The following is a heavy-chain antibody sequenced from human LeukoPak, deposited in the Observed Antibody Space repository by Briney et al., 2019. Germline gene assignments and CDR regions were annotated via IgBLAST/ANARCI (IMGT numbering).Heavy chain of an antibody. J-gene: IGHJ5*02. D-gene: IGHD2-15*01. CDR2: IKGSEE. CDR3: TRWARYCSEGSCYSWFDP. CDR1: GVPFISYW. V-gene: IGHV3-7*01. Sequence: PGAALRLSCAASGVPFISYWMCWGRRAPGKGLEWVAKIKGSEEYYIYSVQGRVTISRYNAKNSVYLQMNSLRVDDTAVYYCTRWARYCSEGSCYSWFDPWGQGTLVTVSS.